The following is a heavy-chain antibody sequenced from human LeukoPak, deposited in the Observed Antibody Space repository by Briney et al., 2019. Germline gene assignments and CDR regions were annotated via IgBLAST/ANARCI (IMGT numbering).Heavy chain of an antibody. CDR1: GFTVSSNY. V-gene: IGHV3-53*01. Sequence: GGSLRLSCAASGFTVSSNYMSWVRQAPGKGLEWVSVIYSGGSTYYADSVKGRFTISRDNSKTSLYLQMNSLRAEDTAVYYCARDRYYYDSSGISVLDYWGQGTLVTVSS. D-gene: IGHD3-22*01. CDR3: ARDRYYYDSSGISVLDY. CDR2: IYSGGST. J-gene: IGHJ4*02.